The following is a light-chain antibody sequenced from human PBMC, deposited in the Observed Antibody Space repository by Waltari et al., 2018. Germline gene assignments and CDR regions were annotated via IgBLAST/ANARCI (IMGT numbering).Light chain of an antibody. CDR1: QGISNW. CDR2: DAS. Sequence: DIQMTQSPSSLSASVGDRVTITCRARQGISNWLAWYQQKPWKAPKSLIYDASSLQSGVPSRFSGSRSGTRFTLTISSLQPEDSATYYCQQYNTYPLTFGGGTKVEIK. V-gene: IGKV1D-16*02. J-gene: IGKJ4*01. CDR3: QQYNTYPLT.